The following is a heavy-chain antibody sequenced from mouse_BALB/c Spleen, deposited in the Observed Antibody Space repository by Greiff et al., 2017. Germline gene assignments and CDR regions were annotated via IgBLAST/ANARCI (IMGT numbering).Heavy chain of an antibody. CDR1: GFSLTSYG. V-gene: IGHV2-2*02. J-gene: IGHJ1*01. Sequence: QVQLQQSGPGLVQPSQSLSLTCTVSGFSLTSYGVHWVRQPPGKGLVWLGVIWSGGSTDYNAAFISRLSISKDNSKSQVFFNMNSLQANDTAIYYCARGNCGRRWDMDDWGEGTTVTVSS. CDR3: ARGNCGRRWDMDD. D-gene: IGHD3-3*01. CDR2: IWSGGST.